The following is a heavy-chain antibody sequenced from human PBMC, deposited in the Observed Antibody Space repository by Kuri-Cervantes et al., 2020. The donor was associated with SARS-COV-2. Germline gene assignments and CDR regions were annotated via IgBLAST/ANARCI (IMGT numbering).Heavy chain of an antibody. CDR3: APRGEGSGFDY. V-gene: IGHV3-48*03. D-gene: IGHD3-16*01. J-gene: IGHJ4*02. Sequence: GSLRLSCAASGFTFSSYEMNWVRQAPGKGLEWVSYISSSGSTIYYADSVKGRFTISRDNAKNSLYPQMNSLRAEDTAVYYCAPRGEGSGFDYWGQGTLVTVSS. CDR2: ISSSGSTI. CDR1: GFTFSSYE.